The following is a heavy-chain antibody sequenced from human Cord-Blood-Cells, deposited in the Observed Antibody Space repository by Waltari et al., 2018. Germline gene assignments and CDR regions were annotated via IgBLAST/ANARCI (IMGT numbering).Heavy chain of an antibody. CDR3: ALQVDEKDIVATMD. J-gene: IGHJ4*02. D-gene: IGHD5-12*01. Sequence: QITLKESGPTLVKPTQTLTLTCTFSGFSLSTSGVGVGWLRQPPGKALEWLALIYWNDDKRYSPSLKNRLTITKDTSKNQVVLTMTNMDPVDTATYYCALQVDEKDIVATMDWSQGTLVTVSS. CDR2: IYWNDDK. V-gene: IGHV2-5*01. CDR1: GFSLSTSGVG.